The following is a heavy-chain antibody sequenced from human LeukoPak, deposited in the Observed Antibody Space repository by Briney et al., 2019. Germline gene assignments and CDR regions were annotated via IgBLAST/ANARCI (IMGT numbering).Heavy chain of an antibody. CDR3: ARGNSGSYYGFDY. CDR1: GGSISSYY. J-gene: IGHJ4*02. Sequence: PSETLSLTCTVSGGSISSYYWSWIRQPPGKGLEWIGYIYYTGSTNYNPSLKSRVTISVDTSKNQFSLKLSSVTAADTAVYYCARGNSGSYYGFDYWGQGTLVTVSS. CDR2: IYYTGST. V-gene: IGHV4-59*01. D-gene: IGHD1-26*01.